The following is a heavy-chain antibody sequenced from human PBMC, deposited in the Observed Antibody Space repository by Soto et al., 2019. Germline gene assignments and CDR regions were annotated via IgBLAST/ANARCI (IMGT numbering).Heavy chain of an antibody. J-gene: IGHJ4*02. V-gene: IGHV1-3*01. CDR3: ARPKDYDDCLDL. CDR1: GYTFTSYA. CDR2: INAGNGNT. Sequence: EASVKVSCKASGYTFTSYAMHWVRQAPGQRLEWMGWINAGNGNTKYSQKFQGRVTFTRDTSANAAYMELSSLISEDTAVYYCARPKDYDDCLDLWAQGTLVTVSS. D-gene: IGHD3-22*01.